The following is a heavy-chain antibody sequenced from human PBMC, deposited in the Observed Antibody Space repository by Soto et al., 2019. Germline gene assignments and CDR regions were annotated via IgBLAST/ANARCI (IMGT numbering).Heavy chain of an antibody. V-gene: IGHV4-34*01. CDR2: INHSGST. CDR1: GGSFSGYY. CDR3: ARAQGSGFLVS. D-gene: IGHD3-10*01. Sequence: SSKTLSLTCAVYGGSFSGYYWSWIRQPPGKGLEWIGEINHSGSTNYNPSLKSRVTISVDTSKNQFSLKLSSVTAADTAVYYCARAQGSGFLVSWGQGTLVTVS. J-gene: IGHJ4*02.